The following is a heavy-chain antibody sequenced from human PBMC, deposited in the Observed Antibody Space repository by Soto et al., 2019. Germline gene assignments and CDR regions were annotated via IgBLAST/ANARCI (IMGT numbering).Heavy chain of an antibody. CDR1: GYTFSSYY. CDR2: INPSGGYT. Sequence: GASVKVSCKASGYTFSSYYMNWVRQAPGQGLEGLGIINPSGGYTTYAQRFLGRVTITSDTSTSTVHMELGSLRSEDTAVYFCARAVEVPADFDYWGPGTLVTVSS. D-gene: IGHD1-1*01. CDR3: ARAVEVPADFDY. J-gene: IGHJ4*02. V-gene: IGHV1-46*01.